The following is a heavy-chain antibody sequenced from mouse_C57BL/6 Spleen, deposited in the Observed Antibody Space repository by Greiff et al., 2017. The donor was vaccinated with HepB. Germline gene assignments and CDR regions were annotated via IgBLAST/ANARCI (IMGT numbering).Heavy chain of an antibody. V-gene: IGHV5-4*01. D-gene: IGHD2-5*01. CDR3: AREIYSNSWFAY. CDR1: GFTFSSYA. CDR2: ISDGGSYT. J-gene: IGHJ3*01. Sequence: EVQLVESGGGLVKPGGSLKLSCAASGFTFSSYAMSWVRQTPEKRLEWVATISDGGSYTYYPDNVKGRFTISRDNAKNNLYLQMSHLKSEDTAMYYCAREIYSNSWFAYWGQGTLVTVSA.